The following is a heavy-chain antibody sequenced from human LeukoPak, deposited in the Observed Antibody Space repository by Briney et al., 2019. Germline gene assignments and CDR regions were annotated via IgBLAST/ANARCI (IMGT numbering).Heavy chain of an antibody. D-gene: IGHD2/OR15-2a*01. CDR1: GYSFASYW. V-gene: IGHV5-51*01. CDR3: ARNAATFRYYYYMDV. J-gene: IGHJ6*03. Sequence: GESLKISCKGSGYSFASYWIGWVRQMPGKGLEWMGIIYPGDSDTRYSPSFQGQVTISADKSISTAYLQWNSLKASDTAMYYCARNAATFRYYYYMDVWAKGPRSPSP. CDR2: IYPGDSDT.